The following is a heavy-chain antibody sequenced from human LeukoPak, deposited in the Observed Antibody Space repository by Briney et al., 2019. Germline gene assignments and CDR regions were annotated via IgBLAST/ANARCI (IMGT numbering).Heavy chain of an antibody. D-gene: IGHD1-26*01. CDR1: GFTFSSYG. CDR2: IWYDGSNK. Sequence: GGSLRLPCAASGFTFSSYGMHWVRQAPGKGLEWVAVIWYDGSNKYYADSVKGRFTISRDNSKNTLYLQMNSLRAEDTAVYYCARDPMGGYYFDYWGQGTLVTVSS. V-gene: IGHV3-33*01. CDR3: ARDPMGGYYFDY. J-gene: IGHJ4*02.